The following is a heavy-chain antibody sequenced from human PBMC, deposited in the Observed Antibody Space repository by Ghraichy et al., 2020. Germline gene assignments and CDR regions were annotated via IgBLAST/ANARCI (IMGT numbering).Heavy chain of an antibody. Sequence: GGSLRLSCAASGFTFSDYYMSWLRQAPGKGLEWLSYITSSSSYTNYADSVKGRFTISRDNAKNSLYLQMISLRAEDTAIYYCARVNGAVAGRFIDYWGQGTLVTVSS. J-gene: IGHJ4*02. CDR3: ARVNGAVAGRFIDY. CDR2: ITSSSSYT. D-gene: IGHD6-19*01. CDR1: GFTFSDYY. V-gene: IGHV3-11*06.